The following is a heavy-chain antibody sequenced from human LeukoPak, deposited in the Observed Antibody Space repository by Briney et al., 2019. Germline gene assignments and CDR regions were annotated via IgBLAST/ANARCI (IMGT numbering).Heavy chain of an antibody. CDR3: AKSGYNRFDY. J-gene: IGHJ4*02. D-gene: IGHD5-24*01. V-gene: IGHV3-23*01. CDR1: GFSFSSYG. Sequence: GGSLRLSCAASGFSFSSYGMSWVRQAPGKGLEWVSAISGSDSSTHYADSVKGRFTISRDNSKNTLYLQMNSLRADDTAVYYCAKSGYNRFDYWGQGTLVTVSS. CDR2: ISGSDSST.